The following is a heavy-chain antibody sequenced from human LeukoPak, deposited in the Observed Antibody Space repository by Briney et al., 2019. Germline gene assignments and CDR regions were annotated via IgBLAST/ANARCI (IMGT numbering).Heavy chain of an antibody. V-gene: IGHV1-8*03. Sequence: ASVKVSCKASGGTFSSYAISWVRQAPGQGLEWMGWMNPNSGNTGYAQKFQGRVTITRNTSISTAYMELSSLRSEDTAVYYCARVSTVTDDAFDIWGQGTMVTVSS. D-gene: IGHD4-11*01. CDR2: MNPNSGNT. CDR3: ARVSTVTDDAFDI. J-gene: IGHJ3*02. CDR1: GGTFSSYA.